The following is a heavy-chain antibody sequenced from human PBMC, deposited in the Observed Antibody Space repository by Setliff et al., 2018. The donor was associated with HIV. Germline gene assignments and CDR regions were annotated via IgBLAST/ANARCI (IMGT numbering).Heavy chain of an antibody. J-gene: IGHJ4*02. CDR2: INHSGGT. CDR1: GGSFSGYY. D-gene: IGHD5-18*01. V-gene: IGHV4-34*01. Sequence: SETLSLTCAVYGGSFSGYYWSWIRQPPGKGLEWIGEINHSGGTNYNPSLKSRVTISVDTSKNQFSLKLSSVTAADTAVYYCARGNAYPGIQLVDYWGQRTLVTVSS. CDR3: ARGNAYPGIQLVDY.